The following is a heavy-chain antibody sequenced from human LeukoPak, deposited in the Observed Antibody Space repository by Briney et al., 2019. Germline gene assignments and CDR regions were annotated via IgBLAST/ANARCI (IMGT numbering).Heavy chain of an antibody. J-gene: IGHJ4*02. CDR3: AQFSSHSDRLADY. Sequence: SETLSLTCAVSGASISSSNWWRWVRQPPGKGLEWIGDVYQSGSTNFNPSLKSRVSMSVDKSKNQFSLNLSSVTAADTAVYYCAQFSSHSDRLADYWGQGTLVTVSS. CDR1: GASISSSNW. CDR2: VYQSGST. D-gene: IGHD6-6*01. V-gene: IGHV4-4*02.